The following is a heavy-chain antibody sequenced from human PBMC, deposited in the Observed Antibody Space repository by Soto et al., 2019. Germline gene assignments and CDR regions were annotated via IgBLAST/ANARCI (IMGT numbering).Heavy chain of an antibody. V-gene: IGHV3-23*01. CDR1: GFNFSSYA. Sequence: PGGSLRLSCAASGFNFSSYARNWVRQTPGKGLEWVSYVSAGGDIAYYADSVKGRFTISRDNSKNTLYLQMNSLRAEDTALYYCAKRPTKNSPIDYWGQGALVTVSS. J-gene: IGHJ4*02. CDR2: VSAGGDIA. D-gene: IGHD6-13*01. CDR3: AKRPTKNSPIDY.